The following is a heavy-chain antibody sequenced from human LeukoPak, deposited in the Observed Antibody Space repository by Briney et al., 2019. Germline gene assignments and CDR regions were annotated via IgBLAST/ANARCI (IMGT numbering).Heavy chain of an antibody. V-gene: IGHV1-2*02. D-gene: IGHD6-6*01. CDR1: GYTFTGYY. CDR3: ARGVIYGSSSGWFDP. J-gene: IGHJ5*02. Sequence: ASVKVSCKASGYTFTGYYMHWVRQAPGQGLEWMGWINPNSGGTNYAQKFQGRVTMTRDTSISTAYMELSRLRSDDAAVYYCARGVIYGSSSGWFDPWGQGTLVTVSS. CDR2: INPNSGGT.